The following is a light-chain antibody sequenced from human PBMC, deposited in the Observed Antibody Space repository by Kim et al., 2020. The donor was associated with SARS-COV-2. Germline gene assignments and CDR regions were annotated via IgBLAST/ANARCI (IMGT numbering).Light chain of an antibody. CDR3: QQYYNTPRT. CDR2: WAS. Sequence: DIVMTQSPDSLAVSLGERATINCKSSRSVLYSSNNKNYLAWYQQKPGQPPKLLIYWASTRESGVPDRFSGSGSGTDFTFTISTLQAEDVAIYYCQQYYNTPRTFGQGTKVDIK. J-gene: IGKJ1*01. CDR1: RSVLYSSNNKNY. V-gene: IGKV4-1*01.